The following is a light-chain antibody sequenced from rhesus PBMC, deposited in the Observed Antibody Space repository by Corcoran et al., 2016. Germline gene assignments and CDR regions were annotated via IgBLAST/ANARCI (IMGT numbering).Light chain of an antibody. V-gene: IGKV1-22*01. Sequence: DIQMTQSPSSLSASVGDTVTITCRASQSISSWLDWYQQKPGKAPKLLIYKASSLQRGVPSRFSGSGSGTDFTLTISSRQPEDFATYYCLQYSSSPFTFGPGTKLDIK. CDR1: QSISSW. CDR2: KAS. J-gene: IGKJ3*01. CDR3: LQYSSSPFT.